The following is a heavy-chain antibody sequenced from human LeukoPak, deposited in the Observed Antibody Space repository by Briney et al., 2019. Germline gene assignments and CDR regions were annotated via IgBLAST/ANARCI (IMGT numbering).Heavy chain of an antibody. J-gene: IGHJ4*02. CDR1: GGPISSYY. Sequence: SETLSLTCSVSGGPISSYYWSWLRQPPGKGLEWIGYISYSGSTKYNPSLKSRVTISVDTSKNQFSLKVSSVTAADTAVYYCARLWSPMVEIDYWGQGTLVTVSS. V-gene: IGHV4-59*08. CDR3: ARLWSPMVEIDY. CDR2: ISYSGST. D-gene: IGHD2-15*01.